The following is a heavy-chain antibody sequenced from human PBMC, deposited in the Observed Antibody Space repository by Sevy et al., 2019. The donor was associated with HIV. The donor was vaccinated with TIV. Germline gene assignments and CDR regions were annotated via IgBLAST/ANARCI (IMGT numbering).Heavy chain of an antibody. D-gene: IGHD2-8*01. Sequence: GGSLRLSCAASGFTFSSFAMGWVRQAPGKGLDWISVISGTGDNTYYADSVKGRFTISRDNSKNTLFLQMNSLRAEETAIFYWAKKMGGGSGMAFLVDYWGQGTMVTVSS. J-gene: IGHJ4*02. CDR2: ISGTGDNT. CDR1: GFTFSSFA. V-gene: IGHV3-23*01. CDR3: AKKMGGGSGMAFLVDY.